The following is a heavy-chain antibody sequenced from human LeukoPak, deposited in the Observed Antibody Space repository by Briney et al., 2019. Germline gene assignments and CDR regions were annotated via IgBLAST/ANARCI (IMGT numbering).Heavy chain of an antibody. CDR2: IVVGSGNT. V-gene: IGHV1-58*01. CDR3: AAAPPYSSRYYFDY. CDR1: GFTFTSSA. J-gene: IGHJ4*02. Sequence: ASVKVSCKASGFTFTSSAVQWVRQARGQRLEWIGWIVVGSGNTNYAQKFQERVTITRDMSTSTAYMELSSLRSEDTAVYYCAAAPPYSSRYYFDYWGQGTLVTVSS. D-gene: IGHD6-19*01.